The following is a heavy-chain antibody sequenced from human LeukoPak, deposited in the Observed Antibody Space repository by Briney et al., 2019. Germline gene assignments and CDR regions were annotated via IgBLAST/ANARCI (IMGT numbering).Heavy chain of an antibody. Sequence: ASVKVSCKASGYIFTNYGIHWVRQAPGQRLECMGWINAGNGNIKYSQNFQGRVTFTGDTSASTVYMEFNSLRSEDTAVYYCARDGGGRYGTTLLDYWGQGTLVTVSS. V-gene: IGHV1-3*01. CDR2: INAGNGNI. CDR3: ARDGGGRYGTTLLDY. D-gene: IGHD1/OR15-1a*01. J-gene: IGHJ4*02. CDR1: GYIFTNYG.